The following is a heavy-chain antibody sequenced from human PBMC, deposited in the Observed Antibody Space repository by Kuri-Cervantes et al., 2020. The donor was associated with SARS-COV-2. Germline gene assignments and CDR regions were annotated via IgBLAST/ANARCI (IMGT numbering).Heavy chain of an antibody. CDR3: ARHATSYYDSRGYYV. CDR1: GYSFTSYW. CDR2: IYAGDSDT. Sequence: GGSLRLSCKGSGYSFTSYWIGWVRQMPGKGLEWMGIIYAGDSDTRYSPSFQGQVTISADKSISTAYLQWSSLKASDTAMYYCARHATSYYDSRGYYVWGQGTLVTVSS. J-gene: IGHJ4*02. V-gene: IGHV5-51*01. D-gene: IGHD3-22*01.